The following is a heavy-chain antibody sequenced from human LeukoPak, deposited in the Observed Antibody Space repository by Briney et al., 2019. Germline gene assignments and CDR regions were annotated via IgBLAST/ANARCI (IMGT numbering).Heavy chain of an antibody. CDR2: ISYVGSNK. CDR1: GFTFSSYG. J-gene: IGHJ4*02. Sequence: GGSLRLSCAASGFTFSSYGMHWVRQAPGKGLEWVAVISYVGSNKYYADSVKGRLTISRDNSKNTLYLQMNNLRAEDTAVYYCASHSGDDPWDYWGQGTLVTVSS. D-gene: IGHD5-12*01. CDR3: ASHSGDDPWDY. V-gene: IGHV3-30*03.